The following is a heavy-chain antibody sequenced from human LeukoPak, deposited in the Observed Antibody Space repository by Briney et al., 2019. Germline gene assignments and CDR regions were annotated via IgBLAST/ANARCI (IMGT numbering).Heavy chain of an antibody. Sequence: SETLSLTCTVSGNFISSGFYWVWLRPTPGKGLQWIGSLYSTGTTYYNPSLAGRVTLSTDSSKNQLFLKLRSETAAATAVYCCAVQWAVANTLRFAIWVQGARVTVCS. V-gene: IGHV4-38-2*02. J-gene: IGHJ3*02. D-gene: IGHD6-19*01. CDR2: LYSTGTT. CDR1: GNFISSGFY. CDR3: AVQWAVANTLRFAI.